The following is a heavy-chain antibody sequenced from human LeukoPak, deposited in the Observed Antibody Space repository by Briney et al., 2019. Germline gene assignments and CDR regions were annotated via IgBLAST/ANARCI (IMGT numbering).Heavy chain of an antibody. V-gene: IGHV3-7*01. J-gene: IGHJ4*02. CDR1: GFTFSSYW. CDR2: IKGDKSAR. D-gene: IGHD1-26*01. Sequence: GGSLRLSCAASGFTFSSYWMAWVRQAPGKGLEWVANIKGDKSARHQADSVKGRFTISRDNTRNSLYLHMTNLRGDDTAVYYCARDVVGSLDYWGQGTLVTVSS. CDR3: ARDVVGSLDY.